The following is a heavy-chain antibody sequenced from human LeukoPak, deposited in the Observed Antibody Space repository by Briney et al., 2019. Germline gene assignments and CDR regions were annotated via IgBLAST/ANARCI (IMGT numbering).Heavy chain of an antibody. D-gene: IGHD4-23*01. CDR3: AKGTTTLVVTKIDY. V-gene: IGHV3-23*01. CDR1: GFTFSNYA. Sequence: GGSLRLSCAASGFTFSNYAMSWVRQAPGKGLEWVSTISGGGGGTYYADSVKGRFTISRDNSKNTLYLQMNSLRAEDTAVYYCAKGTTTLVVTKIDYWGQGTLVTVSS. CDR2: ISGGGGGT. J-gene: IGHJ4*02.